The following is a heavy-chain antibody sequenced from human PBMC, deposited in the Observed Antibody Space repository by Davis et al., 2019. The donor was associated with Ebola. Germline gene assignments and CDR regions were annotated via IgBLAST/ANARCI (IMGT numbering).Heavy chain of an antibody. D-gene: IGHD3-10*01. V-gene: IGHV4-39*07. Sequence: MPSETLSLTCTVSGGSIISSSSYWSWIRQPPGKGLEWIGEINHSGSTNYNPSLKSRVTISVDTSKNQFSLKLSSVTAADTAVYYCARTVRDKFGELLYYYYGMDVWGKGTTVTVSS. CDR1: GGSIISSSSY. CDR3: ARTVRDKFGELLYYYYGMDV. J-gene: IGHJ6*04. CDR2: INHSGST.